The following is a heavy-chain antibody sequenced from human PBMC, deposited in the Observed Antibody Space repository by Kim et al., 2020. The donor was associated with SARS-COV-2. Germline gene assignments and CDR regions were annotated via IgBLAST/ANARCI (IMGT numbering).Heavy chain of an antibody. CDR1: GGSISSYY. Sequence: SETLSLTCTVSGGSISSYYWSWIRQPPGKGLEWIGYIYYSGSTNYNPSLKSRVTISVDTSKNQISLKLSSVTVADTAVFYCARDHREWLQYTLKWSFDL. CDR2: IYYSGST. CDR3: ARDHREWLQYTLKWSFDL. D-gene: IGHD5-12*01. V-gene: IGHV4-59*01. J-gene: IGHJ2*01.